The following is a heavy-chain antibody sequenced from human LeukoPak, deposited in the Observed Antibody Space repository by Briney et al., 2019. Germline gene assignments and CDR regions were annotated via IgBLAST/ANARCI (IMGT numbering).Heavy chain of an antibody. D-gene: IGHD3-22*01. CDR3: ARGWLSYNWFDP. CDR2: INPNSGGT. J-gene: IGHJ5*02. CDR1: GYTFTGYY. V-gene: IGHV1-2*02. Sequence: ASVKVSCKASGYTFTGYYMHWVRQAPGQGLEWMGWINPNSGGTNDAQKFQGRVTMTRDTSISTAYMELSRLRSDDTAVYYCARGWLSYNWFDPWGQGTLVTVSS.